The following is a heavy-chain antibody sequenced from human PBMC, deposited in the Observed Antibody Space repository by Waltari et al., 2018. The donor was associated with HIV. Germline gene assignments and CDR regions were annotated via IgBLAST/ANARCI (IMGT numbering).Heavy chain of an antibody. CDR2: IYYSGST. CDR1: GGPLSSRRYY. D-gene: IGHD2-8*01. CDR3: ARADIVLMVYAPHFDY. V-gene: IGHV4-39*01. J-gene: IGHJ4*02. Sequence: LQLQESGPGLVKPSETLSLTCTASGGPLSSRRYYWRWIRQPQGKGLEWIGSIYYSGSTYYNPSLKSRVTISVDTSKNQFSLKLSSVTAADTAVYYCARADIVLMVYAPHFDYWGQGTLVTVSS.